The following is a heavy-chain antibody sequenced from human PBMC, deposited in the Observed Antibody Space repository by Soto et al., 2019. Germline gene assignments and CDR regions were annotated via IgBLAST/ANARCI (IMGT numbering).Heavy chain of an antibody. CDR1: GGTFSSYA. V-gene: IGHV1-69*13. D-gene: IGHD2-8*01. CDR2: IIPIFGTA. J-gene: IGHJ4*02. Sequence: GASVRVSCKASGGTFSSYAISWVRQAPGQGLEWMGGIIPIFGTANYAQKFQGRVTITADESTSTAYMELSSLRSEDTAVYYCAIYCTNGVCYREGTHPLDYWGQGTLVTVSS. CDR3: AIYCTNGVCYREGTHPLDY.